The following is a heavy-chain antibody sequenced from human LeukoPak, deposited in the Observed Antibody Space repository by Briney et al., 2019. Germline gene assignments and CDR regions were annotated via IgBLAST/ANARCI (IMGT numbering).Heavy chain of an antibody. D-gene: IGHD3-10*01. Sequence: ASVKVSCKASGYTFTGYYMHWVRQAPRQGLEWTGWINPNSGGTNYAQKFQGRVTMTRDTSISTAYMELSRLRSDDTAVYYCASLWFGELSGDYWGQGALVTVSS. CDR1: GYTFTGYY. CDR2: INPNSGGT. J-gene: IGHJ4*02. CDR3: ASLWFGELSGDY. V-gene: IGHV1-2*02.